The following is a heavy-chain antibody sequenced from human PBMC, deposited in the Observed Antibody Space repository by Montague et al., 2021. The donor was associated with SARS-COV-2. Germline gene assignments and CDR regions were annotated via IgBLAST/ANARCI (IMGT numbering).Heavy chain of an antibody. CDR2: INHRGST. D-gene: IGHD3-22*01. V-gene: IGHV4-34*01. CDR1: DGSFSDYS. Sequence: SETLSLTCAVYDGSFSDYSWTWIHQPPGKGLEWIGEINHRGSTNYNPSLKSRVTISVDTSKNQFSLKMTSVTAADTAVYYCARGRQHINMVVVVVTGGEYYFDFWGQGTLVAVS. CDR3: ARGRQHINMVVVVVTGGEYYFDF. J-gene: IGHJ4*02.